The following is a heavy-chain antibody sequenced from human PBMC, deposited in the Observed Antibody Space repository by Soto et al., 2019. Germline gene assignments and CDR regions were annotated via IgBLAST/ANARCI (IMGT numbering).Heavy chain of an antibody. CDR3: AREARTYYDSRGHHH. Sequence: ASETLSLTRTVSGGSISSGGYYWSWIRQHPGKGLEWIGYIYYSGSTYYNPSLKSRVTISVDTSKNQFSLKMSSVNAADTAVYYCAREARTYYDSRGHHHRDQGNLVT. CDR2: IYYSGST. D-gene: IGHD3-22*01. CDR1: GGSISSGGYY. V-gene: IGHV4-31*03. J-gene: IGHJ4*02.